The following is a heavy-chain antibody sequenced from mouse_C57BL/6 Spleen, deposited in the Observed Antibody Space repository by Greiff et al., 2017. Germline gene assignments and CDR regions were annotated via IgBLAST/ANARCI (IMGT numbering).Heavy chain of an antibody. V-gene: IGHV1-81*01. J-gene: IGHJ4*01. Sequence: VQLQQSGAELVRPGASVKMSCKASGYTFTSSGMNWVKQSTGQGLEWIGEIYPSSGNTNYNEKFKGKATLTADKSSSTAYMQLRSLTSEDSAVYFCARGGWTCRDDWGQGTTVTVSS. CDR3: ARGGWTCRDD. CDR1: GYTFTSSG. CDR2: IYPSSGNT.